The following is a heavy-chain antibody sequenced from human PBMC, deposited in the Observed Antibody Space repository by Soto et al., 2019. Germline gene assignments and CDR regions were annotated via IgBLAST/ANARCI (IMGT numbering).Heavy chain of an antibody. V-gene: IGHV3-7*01. D-gene: IGHD6-25*01. CDR2: IKQDGSEK. Sequence: EVQLVESGGGLVQPGGSLRLSCIDFGFTFSNYWMSWVRQAPVKGLEWVDNIKQDGSEKNYVDSVKGRFTISRDNAKNSLYLQMNSLRAEDTAVYYCARIASAGRGWDVWGQGTTVVVSS. J-gene: IGHJ6*02. CDR3: ARIASAGRGWDV. CDR1: GFTFSNYW.